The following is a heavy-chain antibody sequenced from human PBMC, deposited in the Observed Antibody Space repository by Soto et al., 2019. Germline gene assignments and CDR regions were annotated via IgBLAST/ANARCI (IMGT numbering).Heavy chain of an antibody. CDR2: INPNSGGT. V-gene: IGHV1-2*02. D-gene: IGHD2-2*01. Sequence: AASVKVSCKASGYTFTGYYMHWVRQAPRQGLEWMGWINPNSGGTNYAQKFQGRVTMTRDTSISTAYMELSRLRSDDTAVYYCARQSVVPANYYYYYGMDVWGQGTTVTVSS. CDR1: GYTFTGYY. J-gene: IGHJ6*02. CDR3: ARQSVVPANYYYYYGMDV.